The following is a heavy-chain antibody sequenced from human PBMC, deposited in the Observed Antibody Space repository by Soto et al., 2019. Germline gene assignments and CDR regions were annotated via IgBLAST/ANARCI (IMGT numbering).Heavy chain of an antibody. CDR1: GFTFSSYA. CDR3: AKGPQDIVVVVPFDY. D-gene: IGHD2-15*01. CDR2: ISGSGGST. J-gene: IGHJ4*02. Sequence: GGSLRLSCAASGFTFSSYAMSWVRQAPGKGLEWVSAISGSGGSTYYADSVKGQFTISRDNSKNTLYLQMNSLRAEDTAVYYCAKGPQDIVVVVPFDYWGQGTLVTVSS. V-gene: IGHV3-23*01.